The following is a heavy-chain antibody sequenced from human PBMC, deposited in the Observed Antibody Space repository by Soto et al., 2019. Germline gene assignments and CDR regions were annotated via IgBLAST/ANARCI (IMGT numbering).Heavy chain of an antibody. V-gene: IGHV3-13*05. CDR2: IGDIDDP. CDR3: ARGPPRVRERTYYYRMDV. CDR1: GFTIRNYD. D-gene: IGHD3-10*01. Sequence: PGGSLRLSCAASGFTIRNYDMRWVRQTTGEGLEWVSGIGDIDDPYYADSVEGRFTISREIAKNSLYLQMDGLRAGDSAVYYCARGPPRVRERTYYYRMDVWGQGTTVTVSS. J-gene: IGHJ6*02.